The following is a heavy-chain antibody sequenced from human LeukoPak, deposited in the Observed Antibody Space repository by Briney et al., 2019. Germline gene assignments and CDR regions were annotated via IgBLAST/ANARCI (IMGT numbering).Heavy chain of an antibody. CDR2: INPNSGGA. CDR1: GYMFTGYY. CDR3: ATDAYYDSSGSYPNDY. D-gene: IGHD3-22*01. J-gene: IGHJ4*02. Sequence: ASVKVFCKASGYMFTGYYMHWVRQAPGQGLEWMGRINPNSGGANYAQKFQGRVTMTRDTSISTAYMELSRLISDDTAVYYCATDAYYDSSGSYPNDYWGQGTLVTVSS. V-gene: IGHV1-2*06.